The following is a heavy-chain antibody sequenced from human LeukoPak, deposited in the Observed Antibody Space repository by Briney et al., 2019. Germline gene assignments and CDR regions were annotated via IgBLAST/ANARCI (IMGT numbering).Heavy chain of an antibody. J-gene: IGHJ3*02. V-gene: IGHV3-74*01. CDR2: INSDGSSA. D-gene: IGHD3-22*01. CDR3: ARDLLGSSDYYDSSDDAFDI. CDR1: GFTFSSYW. Sequence: GGSLRLSCAASGFTFSSYWMHWVRQAPGKGLVWVSRINSDGSSASYADSVKGRFTISRDNAKNTLYLQMNSLRAEDTAVYYCARDLLGSSDYYDSSDDAFDIWGQGTMVTVSS.